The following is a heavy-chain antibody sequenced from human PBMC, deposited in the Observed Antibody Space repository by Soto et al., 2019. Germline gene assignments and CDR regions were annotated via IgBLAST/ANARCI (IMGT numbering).Heavy chain of an antibody. V-gene: IGHV4-31*03. J-gene: IGHJ4*02. Sequence: SETLSLTCTVSGASINSGCYYWSWIRQLPGKGLEWIGYIYFSGSTYYNPSLESRVTISLDTSQNPFSLKMSSVTAADTAVYYCARRNAWEVLLAYCGQGPLVTVYS. CDR2: IYFSGST. CDR3: ARRNAWEVLLAY. D-gene: IGHD1-26*01. CDR1: GASINSGCYY.